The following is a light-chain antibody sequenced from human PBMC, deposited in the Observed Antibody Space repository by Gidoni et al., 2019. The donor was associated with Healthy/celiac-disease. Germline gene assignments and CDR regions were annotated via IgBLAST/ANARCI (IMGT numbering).Light chain of an antibody. V-gene: IGKV4-1*01. Sequence: DIVLTQSPDSLAVSLGERATINCKSSQSVLYSSNNKNYLAWYQQKPGQPPKLLIYWASTRESGVPDRFSGSGSGTDFTLTISSLQAEDVAVYYCQQYYSTPRALTFXGXTKVEIK. CDR2: WAS. CDR1: QSVLYSSNNKNY. J-gene: IGKJ4*01. CDR3: QQYYSTPRALT.